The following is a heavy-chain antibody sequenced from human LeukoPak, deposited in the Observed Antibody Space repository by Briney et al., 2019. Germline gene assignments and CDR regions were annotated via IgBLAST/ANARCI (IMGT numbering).Heavy chain of an antibody. V-gene: IGHV4-39*01. CDR1: GGSISSSSYY. CDR3: ARQTVTNGHSSGWSLERGVDY. J-gene: IGHJ4*02. CDR2: IYYSGST. Sequence: SETLSLTCTVSGGSISSSSYYWGWIRQPPGKGLEWIGSIYYSGSTYYNPSLKSRVTISVDTSKNQFSLKLSSVTAADTAVYYCARQTVTNGHSSGWSLERGVDYWGQGTLVTVSS. D-gene: IGHD6-19*01.